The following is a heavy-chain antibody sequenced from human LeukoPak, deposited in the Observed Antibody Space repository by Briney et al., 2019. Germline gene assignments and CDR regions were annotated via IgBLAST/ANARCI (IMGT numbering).Heavy chain of an antibody. J-gene: IGHJ6*02. Sequence: PGGSLRLSCAASGFTFSSYAMSWVRQAPGKGLVWVSGINSDGSSTTYADSVKGRFTISRDNAKNTLYLQMNSLRAEDTAVYYCARDLNVWGQGTTVTVSS. CDR2: INSDGSST. CDR3: ARDLNV. CDR1: GFTFSSYA. V-gene: IGHV3-74*01.